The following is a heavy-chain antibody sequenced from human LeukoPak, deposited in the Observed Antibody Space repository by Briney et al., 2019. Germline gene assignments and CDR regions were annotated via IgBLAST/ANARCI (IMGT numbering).Heavy chain of an antibody. D-gene: IGHD3-10*01. CDR2: IYYIGST. J-gene: IGHJ3*02. CDR3: ARDYGSGLAAFDI. CDR1: GGSISSYY. Sequence: SETLSLTCTVSGGSISSYYWSWIRQPPGKGLEWIGYIYYIGSTNYNPSLKSRVTISVDTSKNQFSLKLSSVTAADTAVYYCARDYGSGLAAFDIWGQGTMVTVSS. V-gene: IGHV4-59*01.